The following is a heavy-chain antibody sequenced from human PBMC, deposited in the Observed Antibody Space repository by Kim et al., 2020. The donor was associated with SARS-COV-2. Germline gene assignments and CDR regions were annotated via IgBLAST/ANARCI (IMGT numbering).Heavy chain of an antibody. J-gene: IGHJ4*02. V-gene: IGHV4-39*01. CDR3: ARHSVWIQLWYIDY. D-gene: IGHD5-18*01. Sequence: TPTHRSRITISVDTSKNQFSLKLSSVTAADAAVYYCARHSVWIQLWYIDYWGQRTLVTVSS.